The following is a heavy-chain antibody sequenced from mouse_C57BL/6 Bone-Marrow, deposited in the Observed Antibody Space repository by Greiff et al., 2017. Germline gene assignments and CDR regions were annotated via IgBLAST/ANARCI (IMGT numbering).Heavy chain of an antibody. Sequence: EVKLQESGAELVKPGASVKLSCTASGFNIKDYYMHWVKQRTEQGLEWIGRIDPEDGETKYAPKFQGKATMTADTSSNTAYLQLSSLTSEDTAVYYCARSGGDWSYYFDYWGQGTTLTVSS. V-gene: IGHV14-2*01. CDR1: GFNIKDYY. CDR3: ARSGGDWSYYFDY. CDR2: IDPEDGET. D-gene: IGHD2-13*01. J-gene: IGHJ2*01.